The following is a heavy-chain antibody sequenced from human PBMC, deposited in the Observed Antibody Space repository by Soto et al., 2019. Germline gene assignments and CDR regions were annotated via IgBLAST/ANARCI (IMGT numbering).Heavy chain of an antibody. Sequence: QVQLVESGGGVVQPGTSLRLSCVGSGFTFRSYVIHWVRQAPGKGLEWVALTSDDGSNKYYDDSVKGRFTISRDNSRNTVDLQMDNLRLEDTALYYCARWGTTGGLDVWGQGTLVCVSS. V-gene: IGHV3-30*19. J-gene: IGHJ4*02. CDR3: ARWGTTGGLDV. CDR1: GFTFRSYV. CDR2: TSDDGSNK. D-gene: IGHD3-16*01.